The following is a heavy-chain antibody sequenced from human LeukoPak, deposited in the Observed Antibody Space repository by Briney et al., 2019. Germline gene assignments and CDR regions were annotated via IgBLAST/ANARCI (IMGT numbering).Heavy chain of an antibody. V-gene: IGHV3-23*01. CDR1: GFTFGSYA. D-gene: IGHD1-26*01. CDR3: VRVGPSGSYFDY. CDR2: ISGSGRNT. Sequence: GGSLRLSCAASGFTFGSYAMSWVRQAPGKGLEWVSAISGSGRNTYYADSVKGRFTISRDNSKSTLYLQMNSLRAEDTAVYYCVRVGPSGSYFDYWGQGTLVTVSS. J-gene: IGHJ4*02.